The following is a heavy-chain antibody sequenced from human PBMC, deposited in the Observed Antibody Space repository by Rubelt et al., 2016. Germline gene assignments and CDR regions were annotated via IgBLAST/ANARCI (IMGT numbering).Heavy chain of an antibody. CDR1: G. Sequence: GISWVRQAPGQGLEWMGWISAYNGNTNYAQKLHGRVTMTTDTSTSTAYMALRSLRSDDTAVYSCATPGSGGSVYDHWGQGTLVTVSS. D-gene: IGHD2-15*01. J-gene: IGHJ5*02. V-gene: IGHV1-18*01. CDR2: ISAYNGNT. CDR3: ATPGSGGSVYDH.